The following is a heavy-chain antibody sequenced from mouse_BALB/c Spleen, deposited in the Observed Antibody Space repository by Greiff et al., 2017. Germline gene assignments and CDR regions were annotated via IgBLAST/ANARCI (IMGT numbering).Heavy chain of an antibody. D-gene: IGHD1-1*01. J-gene: IGHJ3*01. CDR1: GYSITSGYY. V-gene: IGHV3-6*02. CDR3: ARYYYGSSYEAY. Sequence: EVKLLESGPGLVKPSQSLSLTCSVTGYSITSGYYWNWIRQFPGNKLEWMGYISYDGSNNYNPSLKNRISITRDTSKNQFFLKLNSVTTEDTATYYCARYYYGSSYEAYWGQGTLVTVSA. CDR2: ISYDGSN.